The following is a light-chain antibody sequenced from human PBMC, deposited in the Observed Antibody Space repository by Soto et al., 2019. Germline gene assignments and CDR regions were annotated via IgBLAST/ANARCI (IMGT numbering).Light chain of an antibody. CDR2: DAS. CDR3: QQYNTCPLT. J-gene: IGKJ3*01. V-gene: IGKV3-15*01. CDR1: QSVSSS. Sequence: EAVMTQSPSTLSVSPGERLTLSCRASQSVSSSLAWYQQKPGQAPRLLIYDASTRDSGIPARFSGSGSGTEFTLTISSLQSEDFPVYYCQQYNTCPLTFGHGTKVDIK.